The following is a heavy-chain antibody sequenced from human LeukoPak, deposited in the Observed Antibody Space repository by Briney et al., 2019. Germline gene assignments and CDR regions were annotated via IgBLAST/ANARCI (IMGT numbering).Heavy chain of an antibody. CDR1: GYIIATYY. Sequence: GASVKVSCKASGYIIATYYIDWVRQAPGQGLEWMGRINPSGGSTSYAQKFQGRVTMTSDTSTSTVYMELSSLRSEDTAVYYCAVSSGWYSSFDYWGQGTLVTVSS. CDR2: INPSGGST. D-gene: IGHD6-19*01. CDR3: AVSSGWYSSFDY. J-gene: IGHJ4*02. V-gene: IGHV1-46*01.